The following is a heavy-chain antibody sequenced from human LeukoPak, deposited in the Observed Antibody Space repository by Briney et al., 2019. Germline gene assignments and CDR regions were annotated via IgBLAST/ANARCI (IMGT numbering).Heavy chain of an antibody. Sequence: GGSLRLSCAASGFTFSSYWMHWVRQAPGEGLMWVARINGDGTSTTYADSVKGRFTISRDNAKKALYLQMNSLGAEDTAVYYCAVKGGYNDWDAPFDYWGQGTLVTVSS. CDR3: AVKGGYNDWDAPFDY. D-gene: IGHD5-12*01. V-gene: IGHV3-74*01. J-gene: IGHJ4*02. CDR2: INGDGTST. CDR1: GFTFSSYW.